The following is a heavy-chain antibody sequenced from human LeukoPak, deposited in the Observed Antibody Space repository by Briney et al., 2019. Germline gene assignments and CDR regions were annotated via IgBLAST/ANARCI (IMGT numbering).Heavy chain of an antibody. CDR1: GYTFTSYY. CDR3: ARAHRQLERLGRYYFDY. Sequence: ASVKVSCKASGYTFTSYYMYWVRQAPGQGLEWMGLINPGGGSTNYAQKFQGRVTVTRDMSTSTVYMELSSLRSDDTAVYYCARAHRQLERLGRYYFDYWGQGTLVAVSS. V-gene: IGHV1-46*01. D-gene: IGHD1-1*01. CDR2: INPGGGST. J-gene: IGHJ4*02.